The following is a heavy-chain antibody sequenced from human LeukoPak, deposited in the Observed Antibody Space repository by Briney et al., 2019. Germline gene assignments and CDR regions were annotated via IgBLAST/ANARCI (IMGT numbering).Heavy chain of an antibody. J-gene: IGHJ6*02. D-gene: IGHD2-2*01. CDR1: GFTFSDYY. Sequence: GGSLRLSCAASGFTFSDYYMSWIRQAPGKGLEWVSYISSSSSTIYYADSVKGRFTISRDNARNSLYLQMNSLRAEDTAVYYCASLGYCSSTSCYSRSYYYYGMDVWGQGTTVTVSS. V-gene: IGHV3-11*01. CDR3: ASLGYCSSTSCYSRSYYYYGMDV. CDR2: ISSSSSTI.